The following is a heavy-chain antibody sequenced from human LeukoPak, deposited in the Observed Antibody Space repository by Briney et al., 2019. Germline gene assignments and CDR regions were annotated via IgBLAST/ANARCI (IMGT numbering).Heavy chain of an antibody. CDR1: GYTFTGYF. CDR2: INPNSGGT. CDR3: VRVGPYYYGSGSPFDY. D-gene: IGHD3-10*01. V-gene: IGHV1-2*02. Sequence: ASVKVSCKASGYTFTGYFMHWVRQAPGQGLEWMGWINPNSGGTNYAQKLQGRVAMTTDTSTSTAYMELRSLRSDDTAVYYCVRVGPYYYGSGSPFDYWGQGTLVTVSS. J-gene: IGHJ4*02.